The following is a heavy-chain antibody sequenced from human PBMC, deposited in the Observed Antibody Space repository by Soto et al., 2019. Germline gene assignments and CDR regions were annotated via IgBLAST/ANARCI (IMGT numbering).Heavy chain of an antibody. CDR2: IYPGDSDT. CDR3: ARPPNYYDSSGYPGYFDY. Sequence: PGESLKISCKGSGYSFTSYWIGWVRQMPGKGLEWMGIIYPGDSDTRYSPSFQGQVTISADKSISTAYLQWSSLKASDTAMYYCARPPNYYDSSGYPGYFDYWGQGTLVTVSS. J-gene: IGHJ4*02. CDR1: GYSFTSYW. V-gene: IGHV5-51*01. D-gene: IGHD3-22*01.